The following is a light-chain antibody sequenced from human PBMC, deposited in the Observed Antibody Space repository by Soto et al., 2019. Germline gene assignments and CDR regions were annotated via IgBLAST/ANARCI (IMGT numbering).Light chain of an antibody. V-gene: IGKV1-27*01. Sequence: DIQMTQSPSSLSASVGGRVTITCQASQDISKYLNWYQKKPGKVPKLLIYAASTLQSGVPPRFSGSGSGTDFTLTISSLQPEDVATYYCQKYNSAPLTFGGGTKV. CDR2: AAS. CDR3: QKYNSAPLT. CDR1: QDISKY. J-gene: IGKJ4*01.